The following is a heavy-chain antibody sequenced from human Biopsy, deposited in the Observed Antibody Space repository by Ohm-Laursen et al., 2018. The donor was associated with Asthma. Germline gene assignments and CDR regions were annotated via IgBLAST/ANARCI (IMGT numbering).Heavy chain of an antibody. CDR3: AGGGLLGEPRPPNRLDV. J-gene: IGHJ6*01. CDR2: VIPIYGTT. D-gene: IGHD1-14*01. V-gene: IGHV1-69*13. CDR1: GDILSSFG. Sequence: ASVKVSCKAHGDILSSFGIKWVRKAPGQGLEWMGGVIPIYGTTHTAQKFQGRVTITADESTSTAYMELTSLRKEDTAVYYCAGGGLLGEPRPPNRLDVWGQGDTVPGSP.